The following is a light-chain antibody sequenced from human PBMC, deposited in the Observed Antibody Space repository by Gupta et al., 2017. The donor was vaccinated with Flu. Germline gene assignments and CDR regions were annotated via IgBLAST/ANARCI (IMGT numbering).Light chain of an antibody. J-gene: IGLJ1*01. CDR1: SSDVGGYNY. CDR2: EVS. V-gene: IGLV2-14*01. CDR3: SSYTSSSTRV. Sequence: QSALPQPASVSGSPGQSITISCTGTSSDVGGYNYVSWYQQHPGKAPKLMIYEVSNRPSGVSNRFSGSKSGNTASLTISGLQDEDEADYYCSSYTSSSTRVFGTGTKVTVL.